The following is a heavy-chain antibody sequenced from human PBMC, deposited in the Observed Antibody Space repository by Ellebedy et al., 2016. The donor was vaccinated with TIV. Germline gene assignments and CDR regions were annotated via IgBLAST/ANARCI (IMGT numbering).Heavy chain of an antibody. CDR1: GGPIATSY. CDR2: VYFNGNS. Sequence: MPSETLSLTCSVSGGPIATSYWSWLCHFPGKDLPWIGYVYFNGNSNNNPSLRGRVPMSTETSKKQFSLGLASVTAADTAVYYCATSMVTANSLMDVWGRGTLVTVSS. CDR3: ATSMVTANSLMDV. D-gene: IGHD2-21*02. V-gene: IGHV4-59*01. J-gene: IGHJ4*02.